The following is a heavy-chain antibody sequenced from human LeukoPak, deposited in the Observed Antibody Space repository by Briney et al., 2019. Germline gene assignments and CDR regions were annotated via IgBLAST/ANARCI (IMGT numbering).Heavy chain of an antibody. D-gene: IGHD6-19*01. CDR2: ISGSGGST. CDR1: GFTFSSYA. CDR3: AKGDGYSSGWYVT. V-gene: IGHV3-23*01. J-gene: IGHJ5*02. Sequence: GGSLSLSCAASGFTFSSYAMSWVRQAPGKGLEWVSAISGSGGSTYYADSVKGRFTISRDNSKNTLYLQMNSLRAEDTAVYYCAKGDGYSSGWYVTWGQGTLVTVSS.